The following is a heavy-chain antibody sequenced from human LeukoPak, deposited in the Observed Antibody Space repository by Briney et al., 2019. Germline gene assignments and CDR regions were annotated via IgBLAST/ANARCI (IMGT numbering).Heavy chain of an antibody. CDR2: IKQDGSEK. J-gene: IGHJ6*03. D-gene: IGHD4-11*01. V-gene: IGHV3-7*01. Sequence: GGSLRLSCAASGFTVSSNYMSWVRQAPGKGLEWVANIKQDGSEKHYVDSVKGRFTISRDNAKNSLYLQMSSLRAEDTAVYYCTRVEETATTAAIIRKYSYYYYYMDVWGKGNTVTVSS. CDR1: GFTVSSNY. CDR3: TRVEETATTAAIIRKYSYYYYYMDV.